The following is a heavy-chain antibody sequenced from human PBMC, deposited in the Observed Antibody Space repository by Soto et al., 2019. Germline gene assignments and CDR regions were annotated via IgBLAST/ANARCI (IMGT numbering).Heavy chain of an antibody. D-gene: IGHD3-22*01. CDR1: GFSLSTSGVG. V-gene: IGHV2-5*02. Sequence: QITLKESGPTLVKPTQTLTLTCTFSGFSLSTSGVGVGWIRQPPGKALEWLALIYWDDDKRYSPSLKSRLTITKDTSKNQVVLTMTNMDPVDTATYCCAHQYYDSSGFLAEYFQHWGQGTLVTVSS. CDR3: AHQYYDSSGFLAEYFQH. J-gene: IGHJ1*01. CDR2: IYWDDDK.